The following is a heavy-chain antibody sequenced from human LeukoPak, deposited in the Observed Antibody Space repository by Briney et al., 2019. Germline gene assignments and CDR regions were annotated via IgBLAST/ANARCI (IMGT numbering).Heavy chain of an antibody. CDR3: ASTVLLWFGEFDY. V-gene: IGHV3-23*01. D-gene: IGHD3-10*01. J-gene: IGHJ4*02. CDR1: GFTFSSYA. Sequence: GGSLRLSCAASGFTFSSYAMSWVRQAPGKGLEWVSAISGSGGSTYYADSVKGRFTISRDNSKNTLYLQMNGLRAEDTAVYYCASTVLLWFGEFDYWGQGTLVTVSS. CDR2: ISGSGGST.